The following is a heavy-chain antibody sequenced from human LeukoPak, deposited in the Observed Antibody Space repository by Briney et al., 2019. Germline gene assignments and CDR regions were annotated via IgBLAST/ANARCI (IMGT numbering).Heavy chain of an antibody. CDR1: GGSFSGYY. CDR3: ARTLLSSWSRPGGFDY. V-gene: IGHV4-34*01. D-gene: IGHD6-13*01. J-gene: IGHJ4*02. CDR2: INHSGST. Sequence: SETLSLTCAVYGGSFSGYYWSWIRQPPGKGLEWIGEINHSGSTNYNPSLKSRVTISVDTSKNQFSLKLSSVTAADTAVYYCARTLLSSWSRPGGFDYWGQGTLVTVSS.